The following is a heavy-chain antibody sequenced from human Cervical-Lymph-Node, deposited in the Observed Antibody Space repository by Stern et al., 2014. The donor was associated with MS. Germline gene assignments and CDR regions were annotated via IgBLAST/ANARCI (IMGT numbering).Heavy chain of an antibody. CDR2: IYTSGTT. Sequence: QLQLQESGPGLVKPSETLSLTCTVSGGSITSYYWSWIRQPAGKGLEWIGRIYTSGTTNYNPSIKSRITMSVDTSKNQFSLRLRSVTAADTAVYYCARERLTSGWYVVREAWFDPWCQGTLVTVSS. J-gene: IGHJ5*02. D-gene: IGHD6-19*01. V-gene: IGHV4-4*07. CDR1: GGSITSYY. CDR3: ARERLTSGWYVVREAWFDP.